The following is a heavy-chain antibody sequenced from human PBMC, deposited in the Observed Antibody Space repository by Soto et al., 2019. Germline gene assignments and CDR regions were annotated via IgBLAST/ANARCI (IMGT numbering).Heavy chain of an antibody. V-gene: IGHV3-11*06. J-gene: IGHJ5*02. CDR3: VRGGGGGLFDP. D-gene: IGHD2-15*01. CDR1: VFTFGDSY. Sequence: PWGALLVCCACSVFTFGDSYMSWIRQAPGKGLEWLSYISPGSRYPAYADSVKGRFTISRDNAKRSLYLQMMSLTAEDTAIYYCVRGGGGGLFDPWGQGTLVTGSS. CDR2: ISPGSRYP.